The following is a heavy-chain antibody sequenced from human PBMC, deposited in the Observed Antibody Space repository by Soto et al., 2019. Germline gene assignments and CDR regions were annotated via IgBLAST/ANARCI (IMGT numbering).Heavy chain of an antibody. J-gene: IGHJ4*02. V-gene: IGHV3-15*01. CDR3: TTRGCGGDCRDY. D-gene: IGHD2-21*02. CDR1: GFSVSSNY. Sequence: GGSLRLSCAISGFSVSSNYLSWVRQAPGKGLEWVGRIKSKTDGGTTDYAAPVKGRFTISRDDSKNTLYLQMNSLKTEDTAVYYCTTRGCGGDCRDYWGQGTLVTVSS. CDR2: IKSKTDGGTT.